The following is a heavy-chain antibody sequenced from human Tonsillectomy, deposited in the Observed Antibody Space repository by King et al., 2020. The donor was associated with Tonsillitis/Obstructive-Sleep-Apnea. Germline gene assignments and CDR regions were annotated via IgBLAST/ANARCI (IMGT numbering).Heavy chain of an antibody. Sequence: QAQLVQSGAEVKKPGASVKVSCKASGYTFTGYYMHWVRQAPGQGLEWMGWINPNSGGTNYAQKFQGRVTMTRDTSISTAYMELSMLRSDDPAVYYCARGASSTSPYYYYGMDVWGQGTTVTVSS. CDR1: GYTFTGYY. V-gene: IGHV1-2*02. CDR2: INPNSGGT. J-gene: IGHJ6*02. D-gene: IGHD2-2*01. CDR3: ARGASSTSPYYYYGMDV.